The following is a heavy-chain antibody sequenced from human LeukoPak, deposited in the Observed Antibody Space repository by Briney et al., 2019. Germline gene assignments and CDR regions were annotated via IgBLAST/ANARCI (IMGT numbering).Heavy chain of an antibody. V-gene: IGHV3-23*01. J-gene: IGHJ3*02. CDR1: GFTFSSYA. CDR3: AKDRSIAAGDDAFDI. Sequence: GGSLRLSCAASGFTFSSYAMNWVRQAPGKGLEWVSHISGSGISTYYADSVKGRFTISRDNSKNTLYLQMNSLRVEDAAVFYCAKDRSIAAGDDAFDIWGQGTMVTVSS. CDR2: ISGSGIST. D-gene: IGHD6-13*01.